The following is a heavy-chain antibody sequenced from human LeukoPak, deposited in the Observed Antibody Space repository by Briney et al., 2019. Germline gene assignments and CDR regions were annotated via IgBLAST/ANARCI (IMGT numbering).Heavy chain of an antibody. CDR2: INPSGGST. D-gene: IGHD1-14*01. Sequence: GASVKVSCKASGYTFTGYYMHWVRQAPGQGLEWMGIINPSGGSTSYAQKCQGRVTMTRDTFTSTVYMELSSLRSEDTAVYYCAREESRGGSRYLDYWGQGTLVTVSS. CDR3: AREESRGGSRYLDY. CDR1: GYTFTGYY. V-gene: IGHV1-46*01. J-gene: IGHJ4*02.